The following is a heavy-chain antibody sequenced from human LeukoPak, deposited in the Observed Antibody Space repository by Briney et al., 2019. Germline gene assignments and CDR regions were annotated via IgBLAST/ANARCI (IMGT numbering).Heavy chain of an antibody. CDR3: AKDKIAAAGLD. Sequence: GRSLRLSCAASGFTFDDYAMHWVRQAPGKGLEWVSGISWNSGSIGYADSVKGRFTISRDNAKNSLYLQMNSLRAEDTALYYCAKDKIAAAGLDWGQGTLVTVSS. D-gene: IGHD6-13*01. CDR2: ISWNSGSI. V-gene: IGHV3-9*01. CDR1: GFTFDDYA. J-gene: IGHJ4*02.